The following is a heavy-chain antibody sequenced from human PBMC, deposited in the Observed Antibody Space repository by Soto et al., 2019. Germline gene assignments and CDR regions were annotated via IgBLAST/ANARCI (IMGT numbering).Heavy chain of an antibody. CDR2: IYHSGST. CDR1: GGSISSGGYS. Sequence: KASETLSLTCAVSGGSISSGGYSWSWIRQPPGKGLEWIGYIYHSGSTYYNPSLKSRVTISVDGSKNQFSLKLSSVTAADTGVYYCARASLIGTTFDYWGQGTLVTVSS. V-gene: IGHV4-30-2*01. CDR3: ARASLIGTTFDY. J-gene: IGHJ4*02. D-gene: IGHD1-7*01.